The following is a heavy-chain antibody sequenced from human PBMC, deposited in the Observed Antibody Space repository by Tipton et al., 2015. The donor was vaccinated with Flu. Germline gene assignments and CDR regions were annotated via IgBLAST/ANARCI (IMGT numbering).Heavy chain of an antibody. CDR3: VRDRVQGEVIIGPTPVGDY. CDR2: IIVIFGTK. CDR1: GGTFGDNA. J-gene: IGHJ4*02. V-gene: IGHV1-69*01. Sequence: QSGPEVKEPGSSVSVSCKASGGTFGDNAVSWVRQAPGQGFEWMGGIIVIFGTKEYAQKFHGRVTFTADESTSTAYMELSSLRSDDTAVYYCVRDRVQGEVIIGPTPVGDYWGQGALVTVSS. D-gene: IGHD2-15*01.